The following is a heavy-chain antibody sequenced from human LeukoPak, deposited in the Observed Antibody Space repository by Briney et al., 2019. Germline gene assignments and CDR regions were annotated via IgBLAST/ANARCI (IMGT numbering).Heavy chain of an antibody. D-gene: IGHD2-21*02. CDR3: TTEDSGEHIVVVTATYYFDY. Sequence: PTGGSLRLSCAASGLNFNDNDMDWVRQAPGKGLEWVAVIWDDGSNKYYAESVKGRFTISRDISKNMLYLQMNSLKTEDTAVYYCTTEDSGEHIVVVTATYYFDYWGQGTLVTVSS. CDR2: IWDDGSNK. J-gene: IGHJ4*02. V-gene: IGHV3-33*01. CDR1: GLNFNDND.